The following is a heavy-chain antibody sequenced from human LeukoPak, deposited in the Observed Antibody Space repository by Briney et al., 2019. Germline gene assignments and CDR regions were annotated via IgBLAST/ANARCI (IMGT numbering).Heavy chain of an antibody. CDR2: ISDSGGST. CDR1: GFTFSSYA. Sequence: AGGSLRLSCAASGFTFSSYAMSWVRQPPGKGLEWVSDISDSGGSTYYADSVKGRFTNSRDNSKNTLYLQMNSLRAEDTAVYYCAKTYYYDGSGYTYFDYWGQGTLVTVSS. D-gene: IGHD3-22*01. J-gene: IGHJ4*02. CDR3: AKTYYYDGSGYTYFDY. V-gene: IGHV3-23*01.